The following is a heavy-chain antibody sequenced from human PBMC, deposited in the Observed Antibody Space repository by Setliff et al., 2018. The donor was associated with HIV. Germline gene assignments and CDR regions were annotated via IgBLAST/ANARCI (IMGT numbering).Heavy chain of an antibody. CDR2: IKQDGSEK. V-gene: IGHV3-7*03. D-gene: IGHD4-17*01. Sequence: PGGSLRLSCAASGFTFSDYYMSWIRQAPGKGLEWVANIKQDGSEKNYMDSVKGRFTISRDNAKNTLYLQMNSLRAEDTAVYHCAKGRDGDLNHFDYWGQGTRVTVSS. CDR1: GFTFSDYY. J-gene: IGHJ4*02. CDR3: AKGRDGDLNHFDY.